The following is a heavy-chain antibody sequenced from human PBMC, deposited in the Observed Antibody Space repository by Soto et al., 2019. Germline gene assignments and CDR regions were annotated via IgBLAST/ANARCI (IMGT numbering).Heavy chain of an antibody. J-gene: IGHJ5*02. D-gene: IGHD4-17*01. V-gene: IGHV4-59*01. Sequence: SETLSLTCTVSGGSIGIYHWRWVRQPPGKGLEWIASVYYTGTTNYNPSLGSRVTISIDAPENQISLKLTSVTAADTAFYYCARDTVLTGMFDLWGQGTLVTVSS. CDR1: GGSIGIYH. CDR3: ARDTVLTGMFDL. CDR2: VYYTGTT.